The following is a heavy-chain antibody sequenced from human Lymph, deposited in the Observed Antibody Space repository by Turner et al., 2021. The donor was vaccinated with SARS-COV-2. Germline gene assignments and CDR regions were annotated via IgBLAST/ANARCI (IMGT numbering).Heavy chain of an antibody. V-gene: IGHV3-66*01. CDR1: GLLVSRNY. CDR3: ARDFREGAFDI. Sequence: EVHLVESGGGLVQPGGSLSLSCAASGLLVSRNYMSWVRQAPGKGLEWVSVIYSGGSTYYADSVKGRFTISRDNSKNTLFLQMNSLRAEDTAVYYCARDFREGAFDIWGQGTMVTISS. D-gene: IGHD3-10*01. CDR2: IYSGGST. J-gene: IGHJ3*02.